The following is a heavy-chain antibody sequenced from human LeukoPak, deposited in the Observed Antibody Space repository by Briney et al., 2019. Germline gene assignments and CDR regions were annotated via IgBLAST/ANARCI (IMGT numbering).Heavy chain of an antibody. CDR2: VNRDGSET. Sequence: GGSMSPSCAASGFTLSNHWMTWVRQVPGRGPEWVANVNRDGSETYYLDSVKGRFTISKDNAKNSLYLQMNSLRAEDTALYHCARNNGMDVWGQGTTVIVSS. CDR3: ARNNGMDV. J-gene: IGHJ6*02. V-gene: IGHV3-7*03. CDR1: GFTLSNHW.